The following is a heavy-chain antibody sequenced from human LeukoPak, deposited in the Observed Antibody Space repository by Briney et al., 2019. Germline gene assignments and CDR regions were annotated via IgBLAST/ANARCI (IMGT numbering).Heavy chain of an antibody. V-gene: IGHV3-49*04. CDR3: TTHHLDYYYYMDV. CDR2: IRSKAYGGTT. J-gene: IGHJ6*03. Sequence: GGSLRLSCTASGFTFGDYAMSWVRQAPGKGLEWVGFIRSKAYGGTTEYAASVKGRFTISRDDSKSIAYLQMNSLKTEDTAEYYCTTHHLDYYYYMDVWGKGTTVTVSS. CDR1: GFTFGDYA.